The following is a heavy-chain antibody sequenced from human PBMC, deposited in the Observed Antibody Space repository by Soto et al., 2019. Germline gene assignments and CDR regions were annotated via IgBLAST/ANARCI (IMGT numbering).Heavy chain of an antibody. D-gene: IGHD2-2*01. V-gene: IGHV3-23*01. CDR1: GFTFSNYA. Sequence: PGGSLRLSCAASGFTFSNYAMNWVRQAPGKGLEWVSGISGGSGDSTFYADSVKGRFTISRDNSKNTLHLQMNSLRTEDTAVYYCAKNQPSWATRAAFDYWGQGTLVTGSS. J-gene: IGHJ4*02. CDR3: AKNQPSWATRAAFDY. CDR2: ISGGSGDST.